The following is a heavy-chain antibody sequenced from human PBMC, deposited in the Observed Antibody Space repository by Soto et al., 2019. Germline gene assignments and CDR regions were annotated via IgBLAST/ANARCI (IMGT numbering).Heavy chain of an antibody. CDR2: IYHSGST. V-gene: IGHV4-39*07. CDR3: ARDHRYNNNWPFDY. Sequence: PSETLSLTCTVSGGSISSSRYYWGWIRQPPGKGLEWIGEIYHSGSTYYNPSLKSRVTISVDKSKNQFSLKLASVTAADTALFYCARDHRYNNNWPFDYWGQGGLVT. J-gene: IGHJ4*02. CDR1: GGSISSSRYY. D-gene: IGHD3-16*02.